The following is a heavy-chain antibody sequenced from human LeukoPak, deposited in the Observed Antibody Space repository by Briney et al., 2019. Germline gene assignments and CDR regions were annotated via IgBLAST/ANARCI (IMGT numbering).Heavy chain of an antibody. V-gene: IGHV3-30-3*01. CDR1: GFTFSDYA. Sequence: PGGSLRLSCAASGFTFSDYAMHWVRQGPGKGLEWVAVISDEGHQKYYGDSVKGRFTISRDNPKNTLYLQMNSLRDDDTAVYYCARVFLERLTSGYFDYWGQGALVTVSS. CDR3: ARVFLERLTSGYFDY. CDR2: ISDEGHQK. D-gene: IGHD3-3*01. J-gene: IGHJ4*02.